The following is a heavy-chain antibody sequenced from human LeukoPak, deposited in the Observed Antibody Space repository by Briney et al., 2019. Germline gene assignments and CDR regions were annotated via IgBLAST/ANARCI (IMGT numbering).Heavy chain of an antibody. Sequence: PSQTLSLTCSVSGASITSGRYYWTWLRQYPEKGLEWIGYSYYSGSTHFKPSLKSRAAISLDKSKNQFSLNLTSATAADTAVYYCARATYDLLTGYYLDSWGQGTLVTVSS. D-gene: IGHD3-9*01. J-gene: IGHJ4*02. CDR2: SYYSGST. CDR1: GASITSGRYY. CDR3: ARATYDLLTGYYLDS. V-gene: IGHV4-31*02.